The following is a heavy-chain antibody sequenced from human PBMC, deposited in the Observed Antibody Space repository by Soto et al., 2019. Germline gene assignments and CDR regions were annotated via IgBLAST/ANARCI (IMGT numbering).Heavy chain of an antibody. Sequence: QVQLVQSGAEVKKPGSSVKVSCKVSGGTFSSYVISWVRQAPGQGLEWMGGITPIFGTAKYAQRFQGRVTITADESTRTAYMELSSLRSEDTAVYYCARETPSWQWLEGDWGQGTLVTVSS. J-gene: IGHJ4*02. V-gene: IGHV1-69*12. CDR3: ARETPSWQWLEGD. CDR1: GGTFSSYV. CDR2: ITPIFGTA. D-gene: IGHD6-19*01.